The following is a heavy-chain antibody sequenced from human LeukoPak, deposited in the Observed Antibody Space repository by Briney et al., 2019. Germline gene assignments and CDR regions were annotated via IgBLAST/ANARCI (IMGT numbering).Heavy chain of an antibody. CDR1: GFTFDDYA. V-gene: IGHV3-9*01. J-gene: IGHJ6*02. CDR2: ISWNSGSI. CDR3: AKDLSEQQLVLNGMDV. Sequence: PGGSLRLSCAASGFTFDDYAMHWVRQAPGKGLEWVSGISWNSGSIGYADSVKGRFTISRDNAKNSLYLQMNSLRAEDTALYYCAKDLSEQQLVLNGMDVWGQGTTVTVSS. D-gene: IGHD6-13*01.